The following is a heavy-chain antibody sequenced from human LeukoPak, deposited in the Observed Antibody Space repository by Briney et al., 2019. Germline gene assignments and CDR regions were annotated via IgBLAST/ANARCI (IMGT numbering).Heavy chain of an antibody. CDR2: IKQDGSEK. Sequence: ETLSLTCIVSGDSVSGYYWNWIRQPPGKGLEWVANIKQDGSEKYYVDSVRGRFTISRDNAKNSLYLQMNSLRAEDTAMYFCARDRQYGDLDYWGQGTLVTVSS. J-gene: IGHJ4*02. V-gene: IGHV3-7*01. CDR1: GDSVSGYY. CDR3: ARDRQYGDLDY. D-gene: IGHD4-17*01.